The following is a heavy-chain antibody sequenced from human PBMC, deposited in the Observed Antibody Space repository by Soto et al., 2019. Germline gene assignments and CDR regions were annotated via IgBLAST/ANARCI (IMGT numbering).Heavy chain of an antibody. D-gene: IGHD5-12*01. Sequence: PVESLSIWCKGSGDSFTRYWIVWVPQMPGKGLEWIGIIYPGDSYTRYSPSFRGQVTISADKSISTAYLQWSSLKASDTAMYYCARRGDGYNSTDAFDIWGQGTMVTVSS. CDR3: ARRGDGYNSTDAFDI. J-gene: IGHJ3*02. CDR1: GDSFTRYW. V-gene: IGHV5-51*01. CDR2: IYPGDSYT.